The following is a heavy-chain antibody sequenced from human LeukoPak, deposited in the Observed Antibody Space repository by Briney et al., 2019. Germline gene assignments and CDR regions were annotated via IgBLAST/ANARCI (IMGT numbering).Heavy chain of an antibody. Sequence: PGGSLRLSCAASGFTFSTYSMNWVRHAPGTGLELVSSISSSSAYIYYADSVKGRFNISRDNAKNSLYLQMNSLRAEDTAVYYCARASGDTVDTTTMGSYWGQGTLVTVSS. D-gene: IGHD5-18*01. CDR1: GFTFSTYS. J-gene: IGHJ4*02. V-gene: IGHV3-21*01. CDR2: ISSSSAYI. CDR3: ARASGDTVDTTTMGSY.